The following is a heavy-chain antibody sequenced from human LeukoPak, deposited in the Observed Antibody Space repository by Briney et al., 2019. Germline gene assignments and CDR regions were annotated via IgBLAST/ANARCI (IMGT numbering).Heavy chain of an antibody. CDR1: GFTLSSYW. J-gene: IGHJ5*02. CDR2: IKQDGSEK. D-gene: IGHD3-3*01. Sequence: GGSLRLSCAASGFTLSSYWMSWVRQAPGKGLEWVANIKQDGSEKYYVDSVKGRFTISRDNAKNSLYLQMNSLRAEDTAVYYCARSMYYDFWSGSMNWFDPWGQGTLVTVSS. V-gene: IGHV3-7*01. CDR3: ARSMYYDFWSGSMNWFDP.